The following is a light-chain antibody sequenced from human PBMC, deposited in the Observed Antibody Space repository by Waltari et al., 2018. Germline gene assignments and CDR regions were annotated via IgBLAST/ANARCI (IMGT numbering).Light chain of an antibody. CDR2: GAS. J-gene: IGKJ4*01. V-gene: IGKV3-15*01. Sequence: EIVMTQSPATLSVSPGERVTLSCRASQSVSNNLAWYQQKPGQAPRLLIYGASTRATGIPVRFSGSGSGTEFTFTISSLQSEDLAVYYCQQYENWPPLTFGGGSKVEIK. CDR1: QSVSNN. CDR3: QQYENWPPLT.